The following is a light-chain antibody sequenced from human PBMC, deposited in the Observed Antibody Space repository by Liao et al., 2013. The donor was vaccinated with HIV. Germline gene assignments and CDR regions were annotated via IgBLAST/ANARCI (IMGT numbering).Light chain of an antibody. J-gene: IGLJ3*02. Sequence: SYELTQPPSVSAGPGETARITCRGSNIGTRSVHWYQQRPGQAPVLIIYYGSERPSGIPERFSGSTSGDTATLIISRVESGDEADYYCQVWHQGSDQRLFGGGTKLTVL. CDR2: YGS. CDR3: QVWHQGSDQRL. V-gene: IGLV3-21*01. CDR1: NIGTRS.